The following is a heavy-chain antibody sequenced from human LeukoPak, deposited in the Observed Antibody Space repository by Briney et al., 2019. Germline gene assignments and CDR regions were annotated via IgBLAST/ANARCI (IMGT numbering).Heavy chain of an antibody. V-gene: IGHV3-48*01. Sequence: PGGSLRLSRAASGFTFSSYEMNWVRQAPGKGLEWVSYISSTSSTVYYADSVKGRFTISRNNAKNSLYLQMNSLRAEDTAVYYCAKGAAEGYSYGFGLDYWGQGTLVTVSS. CDR1: GFTFSSYE. CDR3: AKGAAEGYSYGFGLDY. CDR2: ISSTSSTV. D-gene: IGHD5-18*01. J-gene: IGHJ4*02.